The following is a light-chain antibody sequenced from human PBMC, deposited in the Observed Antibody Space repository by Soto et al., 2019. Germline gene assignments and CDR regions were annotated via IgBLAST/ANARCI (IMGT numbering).Light chain of an antibody. CDR2: DTS. Sequence: QSVRTQSPSASGTPGQRVTISCSGSRSNIGDNTVSWFQQLPGSAPKLLIYDTSQRPSAVPERFSGSKTGTSASLAISGLQSEDEADYYSATSDDSLKAVVVGGRTKVTVL. CDR3: ATSDDSLKAVV. J-gene: IGLJ2*01. V-gene: IGLV1-44*01. CDR1: RSNIGDNT.